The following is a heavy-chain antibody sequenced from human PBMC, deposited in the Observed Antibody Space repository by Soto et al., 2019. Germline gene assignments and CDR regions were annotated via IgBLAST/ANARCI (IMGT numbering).Heavy chain of an antibody. J-gene: IGHJ4*01. Sequence: EVQLVESGGGLGQPGRSLRLSCAASGFTFDDYAMHWVRRVPGKGLEWVSSISWNSNIIGYADSVKGRFTISRDNAKNSLYLQMNSLRPEDTALYYCAKGGPDGFCSGGRCYFDYWGHGTLVTVSS. CDR3: AKGGPDGFCSGGRCYFDY. V-gene: IGHV3-9*01. CDR1: GFTFDDYA. CDR2: ISWNSNII. D-gene: IGHD2-15*01.